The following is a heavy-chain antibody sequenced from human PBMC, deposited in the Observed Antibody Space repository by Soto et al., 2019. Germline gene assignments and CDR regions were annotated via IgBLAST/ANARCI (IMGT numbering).Heavy chain of an antibody. CDR3: ARDSAAAATYFDY. CDR1: GFTFSSYG. Sequence: ESGGGVVQPGRSLRLSCAASGFTFSSYGMHWVRQAPGKGLEWVAVIWYDGSNKYYADSVKGRFTISRDNSKNTLYLQMNSLRAEDTAVYYCARDSAAAATYFDYWGQGTLVTVSS. D-gene: IGHD6-13*01. V-gene: IGHV3-33*01. CDR2: IWYDGSNK. J-gene: IGHJ4*02.